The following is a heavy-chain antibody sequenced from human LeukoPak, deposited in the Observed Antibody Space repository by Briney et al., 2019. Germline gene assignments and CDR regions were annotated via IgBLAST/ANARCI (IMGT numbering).Heavy chain of an antibody. CDR3: AKGSNYDSSGYPRE. CDR2: ISWNSGSI. CDR1: GFTFDDYA. Sequence: GGSLRLSCAASGFTFDDYAMHWVRQAPGKGLEWVSGISWNSGSIGYADSVKGRFTISRDNAKNSLYLQMNSLRAEDTALYYCAKGSNYDSSGYPREWGQGTLVTVSS. V-gene: IGHV3-9*01. J-gene: IGHJ4*02. D-gene: IGHD3-22*01.